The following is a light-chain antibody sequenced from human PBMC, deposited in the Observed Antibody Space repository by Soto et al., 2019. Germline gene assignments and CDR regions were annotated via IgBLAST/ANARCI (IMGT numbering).Light chain of an antibody. CDR3: QQTYSPPFT. V-gene: IGKV1-39*01. CDR1: QRITNS. J-gene: IGKJ3*01. Sequence: DIQMTQSPSSLSASVGDRVTIPCRASQRITNSLNWYQQKPGRAPNLLIYAASSLQRGAPSRFSGSGSGTDFTLTISSLQPDDFDTYYCQQTYSPPFTFGRGTKVDIX. CDR2: AAS.